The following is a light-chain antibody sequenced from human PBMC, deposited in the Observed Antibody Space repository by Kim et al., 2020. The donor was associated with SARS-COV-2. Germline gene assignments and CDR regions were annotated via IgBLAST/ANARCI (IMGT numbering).Light chain of an antibody. V-gene: IGLV3-1*01. J-gene: IGLJ3*02. CDR1: KLGDKY. Sequence: SVSPGQTASITCSGDKLGDKYACWYQQKPGQSPVLVIYQDSKRPSGIPERFSGSNSGNTATLTISGTQAMDEAYYYCQAWDSSTAVFGGGTKVTVL. CDR2: QDS. CDR3: QAWDSSTAV.